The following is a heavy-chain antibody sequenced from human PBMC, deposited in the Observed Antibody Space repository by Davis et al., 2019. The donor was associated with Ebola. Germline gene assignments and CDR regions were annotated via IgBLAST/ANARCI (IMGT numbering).Heavy chain of an antibody. CDR2: IYPYDADT. J-gene: IGHJ4*02. Sequence: GGSLRLSCKNSGYGFTNYWIGWVRQMPGRGLEWMGIIYPYDADTRYSPSLQGRVTISADKSTTTAYLQWSTLQASDTAMYYCASPSILGRGYWGQGTLVTVSS. V-gene: IGHV5-51*01. CDR1: GYGFTNYW. CDR3: ASPSILGRGY. D-gene: IGHD2/OR15-2a*01.